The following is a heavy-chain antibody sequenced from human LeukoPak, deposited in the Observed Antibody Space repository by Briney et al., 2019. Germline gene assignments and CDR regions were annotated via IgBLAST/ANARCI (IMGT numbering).Heavy chain of an antibody. CDR2: IKQDGSEM. J-gene: IGHJ5*02. Sequence: QPGRSLRLSCAASGFTFSSYGMNWVRQAPGKGLEWVANIKQDGSEMYYVDSVKGRFTISRDNAKNSLYLQMSSLRAEDTAVYYCARDQSWFDPWGQGTLVTVSS. CDR3: ARDQSWFDP. CDR1: GFTFSSYG. V-gene: IGHV3-7*03.